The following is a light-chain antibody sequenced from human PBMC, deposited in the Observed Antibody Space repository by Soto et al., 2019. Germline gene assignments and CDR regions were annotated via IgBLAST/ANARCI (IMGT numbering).Light chain of an antibody. CDR2: EVS. J-gene: IGLJ1*01. CDR1: SSDVGSYNF. Sequence: QSALTQPAYVSGSPGQSITISCTGTSSDVGSYNFVSWYQHHPGKAPKLIIYEVSNRPSGVSNRFSGSKSGNTASLTISGLQADDEADYYCSSYAGSSTYLFGSGTKVTVL. CDR3: SSYAGSSTYL. V-gene: IGLV2-14*01.